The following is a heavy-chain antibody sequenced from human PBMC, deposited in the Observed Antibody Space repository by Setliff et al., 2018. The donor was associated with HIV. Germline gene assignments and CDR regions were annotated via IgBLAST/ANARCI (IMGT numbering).Heavy chain of an antibody. D-gene: IGHD2-15*01. CDR2: IYHSGST. Sequence: SETLSLTCAVSGYSISSGYYWGWIRQPPGKGLEWIGSIYHSGSTYYNPSLKSRVTISVDTSKNQFSLKLSSVTAADTAVYYCARWKADCSGGSCYSLALGWFGPWGQGTLVTVSS. CDR1: GYSISSGYY. V-gene: IGHV4-38-2*01. CDR3: ARWKADCSGGSCYSLALGWFGP. J-gene: IGHJ5*02.